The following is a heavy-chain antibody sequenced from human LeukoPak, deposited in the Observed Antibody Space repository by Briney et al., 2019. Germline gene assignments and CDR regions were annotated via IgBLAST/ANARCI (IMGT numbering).Heavy chain of an antibody. CDR2: IYTSGST. J-gene: IGHJ5*02. D-gene: IGHD2-2*02. CDR3: ARGYCSSTSCYNFWFDP. CDR1: GGSISSGSYY. V-gene: IGHV4-61*02. Sequence: SETLSLTCTVSGGSISSGSYYWSWIRQPAGKGLEWIGRIYTSGSTNYNPSLKSRVTISVDTSKNQFSLKLSSVTAADTAVYYCARGYCSSTSCYNFWFDPWGQGTLVTVS.